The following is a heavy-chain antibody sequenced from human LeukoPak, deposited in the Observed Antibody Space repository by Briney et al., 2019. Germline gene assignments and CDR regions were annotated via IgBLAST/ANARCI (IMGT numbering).Heavy chain of an antibody. Sequence: GGSLRLSCAASGFTFSSYWMSWVRQAPGKGLEWVANIKQDGSEKYYVDSVKGRFTISRDNAKNSLYLQMNSLRAEDTAVYYCARVAIFGVVAADAFDIWGQGTMVTVSS. CDR1: GFTFSSYW. CDR3: ARVAIFGVVAADAFDI. J-gene: IGHJ3*02. D-gene: IGHD3-3*01. V-gene: IGHV3-7*01. CDR2: IKQDGSEK.